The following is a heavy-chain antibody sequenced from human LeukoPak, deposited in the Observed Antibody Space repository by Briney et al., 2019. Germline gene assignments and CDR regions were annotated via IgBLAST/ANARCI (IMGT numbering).Heavy chain of an antibody. D-gene: IGHD2-2*01. CDR1: GFTFSSYS. Sequence: GGSLRLSCAASGFTFSSYSMNWVRQAPGKGLEWVSSISSSSSYIYYADSVKGRFTISRDNAKNSLYLQMNSLRAEDTAVYYCARDPRSSINQPLDYWGQGTLVTVSS. CDR3: ARDPRSSINQPLDY. J-gene: IGHJ4*02. CDR2: ISSSSSYI. V-gene: IGHV3-21*04.